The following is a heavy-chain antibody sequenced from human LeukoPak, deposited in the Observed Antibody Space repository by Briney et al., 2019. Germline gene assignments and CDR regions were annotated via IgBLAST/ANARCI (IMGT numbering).Heavy chain of an antibody. J-gene: IGHJ4*02. CDR3: ARGRMLYYYDSSGYPFDY. V-gene: IGHV3-7*04. CDR1: GFTFSSYW. D-gene: IGHD3-22*01. Sequence: GGSLRLSCAASGFTFSSYWMSWVRQAPGKGLEWVANIKQDGSEKYYVDSAKGRFTISRDNAKNSLYLQMNSLRAEDTAVYYCARGRMLYYYDSSGYPFDYWGQGSLVTVSS. CDR2: IKQDGSEK.